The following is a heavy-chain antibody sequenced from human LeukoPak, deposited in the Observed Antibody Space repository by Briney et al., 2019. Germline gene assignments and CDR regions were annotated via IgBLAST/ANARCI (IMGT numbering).Heavy chain of an antibody. CDR3: ARVGYSYGDAFDI. CDR2: IIPILGIA. J-gene: IGHJ3*02. CDR1: GGTFSNYA. Sequence: SVKVSCKASGGTFSNYAISWVRQAPGQGLEWMGRIIPILGIANYAQKFQGRVTITADKSTSTAYMELSSLRSEDTAVYYCARVGYSYGDAFDIWGQGTMVTVSS. V-gene: IGHV1-69*04. D-gene: IGHD5-18*01.